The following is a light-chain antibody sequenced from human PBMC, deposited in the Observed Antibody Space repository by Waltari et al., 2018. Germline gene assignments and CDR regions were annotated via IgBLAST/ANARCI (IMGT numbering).Light chain of an antibody. CDR1: QTINNNF. CDR3: QQYDGSVLT. CDR2: GAS. V-gene: IGKV3-20*01. J-gene: IGKJ4*01. Sequence: IVLTQSPDTLSLSPGQRATLSCRASQTINNNFLVWYQQKPGQAPILITHGASSRATGFPDRFSGSGSGTDFTLTISSLKPEDSAVYYCQQYDGSVLTFGGGTKVEI.